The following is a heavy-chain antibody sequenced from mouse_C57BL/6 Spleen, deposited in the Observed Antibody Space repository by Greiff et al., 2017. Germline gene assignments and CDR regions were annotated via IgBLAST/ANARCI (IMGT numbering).Heavy chain of an antibody. CDR1: GYSITSGYY. CDR2: ISYDGSN. J-gene: IGHJ3*01. CDR3: ARPLYDGYYCWFAY. V-gene: IGHV3-6*01. D-gene: IGHD2-3*01. Sequence: DVQLQESGPGLVKPSQSLSLTCSVTGYSITSGYYWNWIRQFPGNKLEWMGYISYDGSNNYNPSLKNRISITRDTSKNQFFLKLNSVTTEDTATYYCARPLYDGYYCWFAYWGQGTLVTVSA.